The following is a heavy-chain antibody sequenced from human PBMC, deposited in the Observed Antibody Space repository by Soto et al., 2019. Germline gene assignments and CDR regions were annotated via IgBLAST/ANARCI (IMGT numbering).Heavy chain of an antibody. CDR3: SSVSPYGGETAMVTGAFDI. CDR2: ISSSGSTI. J-gene: IGHJ3*02. Sequence: PGGSLRLSCAASGFTFSSYEMNWVRQAPGKGLEWVSYISSSGSTIYYADSVKGRFTISRDNAKNSLYLQMNSPRAQDTAVYYCSSVSPYGGETAMVTGAFDIWGQGTMVTVSS. V-gene: IGHV3-48*03. CDR1: GFTFSSYE. D-gene: IGHD5-18*01.